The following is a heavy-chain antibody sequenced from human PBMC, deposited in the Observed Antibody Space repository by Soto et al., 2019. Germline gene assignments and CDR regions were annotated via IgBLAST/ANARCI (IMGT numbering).Heavy chain of an antibody. V-gene: IGHV3-33*01. J-gene: IGHJ4*02. D-gene: IGHD3-10*01. Sequence: GGSLRLSCAASGYSFRSYGMHWARQVPGKGLEWVALIWYDGSNEYYADSVQGRFTISRDNSETTVYLQMNSLSVEDTAIYYCARERGFVRGVLRYYLDYWGQGTLVTVSS. CDR2: IWYDGSNE. CDR1: GYSFRSYG. CDR3: ARERGFVRGVLRYYLDY.